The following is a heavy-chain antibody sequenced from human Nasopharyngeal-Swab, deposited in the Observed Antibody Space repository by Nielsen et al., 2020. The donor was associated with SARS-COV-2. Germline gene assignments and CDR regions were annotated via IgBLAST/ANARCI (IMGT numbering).Heavy chain of an antibody. V-gene: IGHV4-59*02. CDR1: GVSVKSYY. CDR2: VYHTGIT. Sequence: SETLSLTCTVSGVSVKSYYWTWIPQPPGKGLEWIRYVYHTGITDHHPALRSRVAMSVDTSKNQVSLSLSSVTAADTAVYYCASFSAANLFDFWGPGTLVTVSS. D-gene: IGHD6-25*01. CDR3: ASFSAANLFDF. J-gene: IGHJ4*02.